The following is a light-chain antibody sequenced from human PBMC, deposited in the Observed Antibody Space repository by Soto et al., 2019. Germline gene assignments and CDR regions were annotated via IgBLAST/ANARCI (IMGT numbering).Light chain of an antibody. J-gene: IGLJ1*01. CDR2: EVS. CDR1: SSDVGGYNY. CDR3: SSYAGSNNYV. Sequence: ALTQPPSASGSPGQSVAISCTGTSSDVGGYNYVSWYQQHPGKAPKLMIYEVSKRPSGVPDRFSGSKSGNTASLTVSGLQAEDEADYYCSSYAGSNNYVFGTGTKVTVL. V-gene: IGLV2-8*01.